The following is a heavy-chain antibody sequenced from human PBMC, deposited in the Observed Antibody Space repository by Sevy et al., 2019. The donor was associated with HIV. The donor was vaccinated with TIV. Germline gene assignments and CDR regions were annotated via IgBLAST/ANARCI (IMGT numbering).Heavy chain of an antibody. CDR3: TTDLGAMTYYDFWSGYYSNDY. V-gene: IGHV3-15*01. J-gene: IGHJ4*02. CDR2: IKSKTDGGTT. D-gene: IGHD3-3*01. Sequence: GGSLRLSCAASGFTFSNAWMSWVRQAPGKGLEWVGRIKSKTDGGTTDYAAPVKGRFTISRDDSKNTLYLQMNSLKTEDTAVYYCTTDLGAMTYYDFWSGYYSNDYWGQGTLVTFSS. CDR1: GFTFSNAW.